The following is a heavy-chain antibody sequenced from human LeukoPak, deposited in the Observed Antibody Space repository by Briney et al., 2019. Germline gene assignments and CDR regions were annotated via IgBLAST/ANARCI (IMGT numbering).Heavy chain of an antibody. V-gene: IGHV1-58*01. CDR3: AADSVGWGFDY. CDR1: GFTFTISA. J-gene: IGHJ4*02. D-gene: IGHD7-27*01. CDR2: IFVGSGNT. Sequence: VASVKVSCKASGFTFTISAVQWVRQARGQRLECIGWIFVGSGNTNYAQKFQERVTITRDMSTSTAYMELSSLRSEETAVYYCAADSVGWGFDYWGQGTLVTVSS.